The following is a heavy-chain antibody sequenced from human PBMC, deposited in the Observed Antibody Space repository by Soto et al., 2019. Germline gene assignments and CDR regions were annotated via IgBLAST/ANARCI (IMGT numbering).Heavy chain of an antibody. D-gene: IGHD3-22*01. Sequence: PXXTLSLTCAVSGGSISSGGYSWSWIRQPPGKGLEWIGYIYHSGSTYYNPSLKSRVTISVDRSKNQFSLKLSSVTAADTAVYYCASSYYYDSSGYPKYHYYGMDVWGQGTTVTVSS. CDR1: GGSISSGGYS. CDR3: ASSYYYDSSGYPKYHYYGMDV. CDR2: IYHSGST. J-gene: IGHJ6*02. V-gene: IGHV4-30-2*01.